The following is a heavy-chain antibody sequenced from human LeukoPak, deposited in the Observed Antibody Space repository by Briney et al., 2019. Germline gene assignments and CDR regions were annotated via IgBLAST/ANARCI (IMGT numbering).Heavy chain of an antibody. CDR2: MSARSGTR. V-gene: IGHV3-48*01. CDR1: GFSFSSYN. D-gene: IGHD3-10*01. CDR3: VRAYGSGSYGYGY. J-gene: IGHJ4*02. Sequence: GGSLRLSCAASGFSFSSYNMNWVRQAPGKGLEWLSYMSARSGTRYYADSVEGRFTISRDNAKNSLCLQMNSLRAEDTAVYYCVRAYGSGSYGYGYWGQGTLVTVSS.